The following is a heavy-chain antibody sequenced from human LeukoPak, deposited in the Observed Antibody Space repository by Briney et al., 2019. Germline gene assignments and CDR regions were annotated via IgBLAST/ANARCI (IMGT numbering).Heavy chain of an antibody. D-gene: IGHD3-22*01. CDR2: ISSSSSYI. J-gene: IGHJ3*02. Sequence: GGSLRLSCAASGFTFSSYSMTWVRQAPGKGLEWVSSISSSSSYIYYADSVKGRFTISRDNAKNSLYLQMNSLRAEDTAVYYCARESSYYYDSSGPGFIDIWGQGTMVTVSS. CDR3: ARESSYYYDSSGPGFIDI. CDR1: GFTFSSYS. V-gene: IGHV3-21*01.